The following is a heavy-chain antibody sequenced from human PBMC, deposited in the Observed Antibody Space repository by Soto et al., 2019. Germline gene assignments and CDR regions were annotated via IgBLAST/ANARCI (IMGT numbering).Heavy chain of an antibody. CDR3: ARAAYCSGGSCYKGVVDY. CDR1: GFTFSSYD. J-gene: IGHJ4*02. V-gene: IGHV3-13*01. CDR2: IGTAGDT. D-gene: IGHD2-15*01. Sequence: GGSLRLSCAASGFTFSSYDMHWVRQATGKGLEWVSAIGTAGDTYYPGSVKGRFTISRENAKNSLYLQMNSLRAGDAAVYYCARAAYCSGGSCYKGVVDYWGQGTLVTVSS.